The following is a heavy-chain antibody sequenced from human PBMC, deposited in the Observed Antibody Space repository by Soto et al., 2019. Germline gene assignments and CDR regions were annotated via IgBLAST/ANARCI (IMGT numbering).Heavy chain of an antibody. Sequence: QVQLVESGGGVVQPGRSLRLSCAASGFTFSSYAIHWVRQAPGKGLEGVAGISYDGSNKYYADSVKGRFTISRDNSKNTLYLEMNSLRAEDTAVYYCARDGPTAMVLSGGQGTLVTVSS. V-gene: IGHV3-30-3*01. D-gene: IGHD5-18*01. J-gene: IGHJ4*02. CDR3: ARDGPTAMVLS. CDR2: ISYDGSNK. CDR1: GFTFSSYA.